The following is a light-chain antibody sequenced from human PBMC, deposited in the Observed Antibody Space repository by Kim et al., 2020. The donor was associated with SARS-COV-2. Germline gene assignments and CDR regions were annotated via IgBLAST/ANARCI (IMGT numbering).Light chain of an antibody. CDR1: NLRSDN. J-gene: IGLJ2*01. V-gene: IGLV3-19*01. CDR3: NARDSNDNVV. CDR2: GKN. Sequence: VALGQTVRITCQGDNLRSDNATWYQQKPGQAPIVVIYGKNNRPSGIPDRFSGSSSGNTASVTITGTQAGDEADYYCNARDSNDNVVFGGGTKLNVL.